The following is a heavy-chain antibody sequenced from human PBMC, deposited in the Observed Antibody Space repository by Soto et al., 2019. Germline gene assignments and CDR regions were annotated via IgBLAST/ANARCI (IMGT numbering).Heavy chain of an antibody. CDR2: INHSGST. J-gene: IGHJ4*02. CDR1: GGSFSGYY. Sequence: QVQLQQWGAGLLKPSETLSLTCAVYGGSFSGYYWSWIRQPPGKGLEWIGEINHSGSTNYNPSLKSRVTISVDTSKNQFSLKLSSVTAADTAVHYCARGGTIAALDYWGQGTLVTVSS. D-gene: IGHD6-6*01. V-gene: IGHV4-34*01. CDR3: ARGGTIAALDY.